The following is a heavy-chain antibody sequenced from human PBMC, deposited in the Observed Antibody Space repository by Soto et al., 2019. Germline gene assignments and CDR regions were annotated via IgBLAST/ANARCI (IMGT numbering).Heavy chain of an antibody. J-gene: IGHJ4*02. CDR1: GFTFSSYA. V-gene: IGHV3-23*01. Sequence: PGGSLRLSCAASGFTFSSYAMSWVRQAPGKGLEWVSAISGSGGSTYYADSVKGRFTISRDNSKNTLYLQMNSLRAEDTAVYYCEKDSYERNYEYYFDYWGQGTLVTVSS. CDR3: EKDSYERNYEYYFDY. CDR2: ISGSGGST. D-gene: IGHD1-7*01.